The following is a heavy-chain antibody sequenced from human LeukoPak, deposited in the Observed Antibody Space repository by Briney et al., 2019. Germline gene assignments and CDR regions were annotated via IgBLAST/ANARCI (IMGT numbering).Heavy chain of an antibody. CDR2: ISSSSYI. D-gene: IGHD3/OR15-3a*01. V-gene: IGHV3-21*01. Sequence: KTGGSLRLSCAASGFTFSSYSMNWVRQAPGKGLEWVSSISSSSYIYYADSVKGRFTISRDNAKNSLYLQMNSLRAEDTAVYYCARSLDLYYFDYWGQGTLVTVSS. CDR3: ARSLDLYYFDY. CDR1: GFTFSSYS. J-gene: IGHJ4*02.